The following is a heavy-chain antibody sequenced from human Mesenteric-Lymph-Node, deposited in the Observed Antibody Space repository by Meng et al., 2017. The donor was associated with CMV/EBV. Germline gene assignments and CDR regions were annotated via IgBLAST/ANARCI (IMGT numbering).Heavy chain of an antibody. V-gene: IGHV3-33*01. J-gene: IGHJ4*02. D-gene: IGHD6-19*01. CDR2: IWYDGSNK. CDR1: GFTFSSYG. CDR3: ARESSGWYYFDY. Sequence: CAASGFTFSSYGMHWVHQAPGKGLEWVAVIWYDGSNKYYADSVKGRFTISRDNSKNTLYLQMNSLRAEDTAVYYCARESSGWYYFDYWGQGTLVTVSS.